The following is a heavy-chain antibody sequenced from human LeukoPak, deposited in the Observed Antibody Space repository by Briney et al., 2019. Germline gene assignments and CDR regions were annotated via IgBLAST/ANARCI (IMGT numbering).Heavy chain of an antibody. Sequence: ASVKVSCKASGYSFGNYDINWVRQATGQGLEWMGWMNPNSGNTGFAQKFQGRVTITRSTSISTAYMELSSLRSEDTAIYYCARALSGSQRGGYFDYWGQGTLVTVSS. J-gene: IGHJ4*02. D-gene: IGHD1-26*01. CDR2: MNPNSGNT. CDR1: GYSFGNYD. V-gene: IGHV1-8*03. CDR3: ARALSGSQRGGYFDY.